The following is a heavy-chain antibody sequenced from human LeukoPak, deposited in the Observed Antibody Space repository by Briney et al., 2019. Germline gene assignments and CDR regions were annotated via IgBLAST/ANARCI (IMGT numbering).Heavy chain of an antibody. CDR1: GFTFSTYA. J-gene: IGHJ4*02. V-gene: IGHV3-23*01. CDR3: AKDRGSAPYCIDY. CDR2: ISGSGGNT. D-gene: IGHD3-10*01. Sequence: PGGSLRLSCAASGFTFSTYAMSWVRQAPGKGLEWVSAISGSGGNTYYADSVKGRVTISRDNSKSTVYFQMNSLRAEDTAVYYCAKDRGSAPYCIDYWGQGTLVTVSS.